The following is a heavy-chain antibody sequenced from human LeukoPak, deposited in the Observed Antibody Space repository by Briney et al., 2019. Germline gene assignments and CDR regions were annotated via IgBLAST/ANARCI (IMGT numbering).Heavy chain of an antibody. V-gene: IGHV3-23*01. CDR3: AREPRDCTGGTCQSAGGYYFYY. CDR1: GFTFSSYA. J-gene: IGHJ4*02. D-gene: IGHD2-15*01. CDR2: ISASGGS. Sequence: PGGSLRLSCAASGFTFSSYAMSWVRQAPGKGLEWVSGISASGGSYYADSVKGRFTVSRDISKNTLYLQMNSLRAEDTAVYFCAREPRDCTGGTCQSAGGYYFYYWSQGTLVTVSS.